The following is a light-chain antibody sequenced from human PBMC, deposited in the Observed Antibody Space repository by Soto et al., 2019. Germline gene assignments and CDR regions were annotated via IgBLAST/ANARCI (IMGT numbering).Light chain of an antibody. V-gene: IGKV3-15*01. CDR1: KVVTTN. J-gene: IGKJ5*01. CDR3: QQYNNWPFS. Sequence: EIVMPQSPATLSVSPGERATLSCRTGKVVTTNFAWYQQKSGQSPRLLIYDVSIRATGVPARFSGTGSERDFTLTISGLQSEDSAVYFCQQYNNWPFSFGQGTRLEIK. CDR2: DVS.